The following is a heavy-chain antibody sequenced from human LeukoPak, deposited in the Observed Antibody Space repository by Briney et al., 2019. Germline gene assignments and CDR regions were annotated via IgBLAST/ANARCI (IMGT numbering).Heavy chain of an antibody. V-gene: IGHV3-74*01. J-gene: IGHJ4*02. CDR3: ARHYYHGSGHGGF. Sequence: PGGSLRLSCAASGFTFSSYWMHWVRQAPGKGLVWVSRINSDGSSTSYADSVKGRFTISRDNAKNSLYLQMNSLRVEDTAVYYCARHYYHGSGHGGFWGQGTLVTVSS. D-gene: IGHD3-22*01. CDR1: GFTFSSYW. CDR2: INSDGSST.